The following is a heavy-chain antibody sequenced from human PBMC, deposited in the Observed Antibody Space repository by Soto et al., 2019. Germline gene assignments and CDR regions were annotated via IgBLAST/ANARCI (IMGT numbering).Heavy chain of an antibody. CDR3: TRSAATIYY. Sequence: GGSLRLSCTASGFTFGDYAMSWFRRAPGKGLEWVGFIRSKAYGGTTEYAASVKGRFTISRDDSKSIAYLQMNSLKTEDTAVYYCTRSAATIYYWGQGTLVTVSS. V-gene: IGHV3-49*03. D-gene: IGHD5-12*01. J-gene: IGHJ4*02. CDR1: GFTFGDYA. CDR2: IRSKAYGGTT.